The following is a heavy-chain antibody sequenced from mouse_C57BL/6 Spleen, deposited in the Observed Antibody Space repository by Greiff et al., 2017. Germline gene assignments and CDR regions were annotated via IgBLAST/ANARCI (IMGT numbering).Heavy chain of an antibody. J-gene: IGHJ4*01. CDR2: IYPGNSDT. V-gene: IGHV1-5*01. CDR3: TRRRGYDYGGNYAMDY. CDR1: GYTFTSYW. Sequence: EVQLQQSGTVLARPGASVKMSCKTSGYTFTSYWMHWVKQRPGQGLEWIGAIYPGNSDTSYNQKFKGKAKLTAVTSDSTAYMELSSLTNEDSAVYYCTRRRGYDYGGNYAMDYWGQGTSVTVSS. D-gene: IGHD2-4*01.